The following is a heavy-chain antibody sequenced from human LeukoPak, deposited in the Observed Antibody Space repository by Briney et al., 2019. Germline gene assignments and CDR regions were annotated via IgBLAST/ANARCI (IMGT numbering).Heavy chain of an antibody. D-gene: IGHD4-17*01. CDR3: SKDSTTTGTYYFDY. CDR2: IRYDGSIK. CDR1: GITFSRYG. Sequence: GGSLRLTCAASGITFSRYGMHWVRQAPGKGLEWVTFIRYDGSIKYYADSVKGRFTMSRDNSKNTLFLQMNSLRAEDTAVYYCSKDSTTTGTYYFDYWGQGTLVTVSS. J-gene: IGHJ4*02. V-gene: IGHV3-30*02.